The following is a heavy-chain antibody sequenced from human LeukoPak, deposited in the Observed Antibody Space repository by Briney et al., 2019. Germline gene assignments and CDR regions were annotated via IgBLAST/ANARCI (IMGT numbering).Heavy chain of an antibody. J-gene: IGHJ4*02. CDR1: GYTFTGYY. CDR2: VNPNNGAT. D-gene: IGHD1-26*01. V-gene: IGHV1-2*06. CDR3: TRESGSYHGNDY. Sequence: ASVKVSCKASGYTFTGYYMHWVRQAPGQGLEWMGRVNPNNGATNYAQKLQGRVTITGDTSISTAYMELSSLRSDDTAVYYCTRESGSYHGNDYWGQGTLVTVSS.